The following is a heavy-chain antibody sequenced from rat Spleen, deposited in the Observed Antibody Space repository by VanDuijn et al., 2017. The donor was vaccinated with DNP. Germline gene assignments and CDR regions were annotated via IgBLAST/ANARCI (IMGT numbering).Heavy chain of an antibody. J-gene: IGHJ1*01. CDR1: GFTFSNYY. CDR2: ISTGGGNT. V-gene: IGHV5S11*01. CDR3: ARHYTALYWYFDF. D-gene: IGHD1-1*01. Sequence: EVQLVESGGGLVQPGRSMKLSCAASGFTFSNYYMAWVRQAPTKGLEWVASISTGGGNTYYRDSVKGRFTISRDNAKSTLYLQMDSLRSEETATYYCARHYTALYWYFDFWGPGTMVTVSS.